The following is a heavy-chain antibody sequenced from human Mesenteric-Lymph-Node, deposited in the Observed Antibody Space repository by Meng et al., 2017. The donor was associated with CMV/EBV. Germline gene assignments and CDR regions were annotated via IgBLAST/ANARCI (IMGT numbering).Heavy chain of an antibody. CDR2: ISYDGSNK. J-gene: IGHJ4*02. CDR1: GFTFSSYA. CDR3: AKGITGLY. Sequence: GESLKISCAASGFTFSSYAMHWVRQAPGKGLEWVAVISYDGSNKYYADSVKGRFTISRDNSKNTLYLQMNSLRAEDTAVYYCAKGITGLYWGQGTLVTVSS. V-gene: IGHV3-30-3*01. D-gene: IGHD1-20*01.